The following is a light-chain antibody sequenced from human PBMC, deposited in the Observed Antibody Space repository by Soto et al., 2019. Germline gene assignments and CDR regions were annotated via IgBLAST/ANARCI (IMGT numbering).Light chain of an antibody. CDR1: SSNIGAGYD. CDR3: QSYDSSLNYVV. CDR2: GNS. Sequence: QSVLTQPPSVSGAPGQRVTISCTGSSSNIGAGYDVHWYQQLPGTAPKLLIYGNSNRPSGVPDRFSGSKSGTSASLAITGLQAEDEADYYCQSYDSSLNYVVFGGGTKLTVL. V-gene: IGLV1-40*01. J-gene: IGLJ2*01.